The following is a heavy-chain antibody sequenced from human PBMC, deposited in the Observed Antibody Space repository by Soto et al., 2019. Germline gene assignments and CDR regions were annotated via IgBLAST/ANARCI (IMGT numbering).Heavy chain of an antibody. CDR1: GFTFSNSA. Sequence: SGFTFSNSAMTWVRQAPAKGLEWVSTIRDSDSGGSTFYADSVKGRFTISRDDSKNTLYLQMSSLRAEDTAMYYCAKVRVGIDVDFDYWGQGALVTVSS. CDR3: AKVRVGIDVDFDY. J-gene: IGHJ4*02. CDR2: IRDSDSGGST. D-gene: IGHD2-21*01. V-gene: IGHV3-23*01.